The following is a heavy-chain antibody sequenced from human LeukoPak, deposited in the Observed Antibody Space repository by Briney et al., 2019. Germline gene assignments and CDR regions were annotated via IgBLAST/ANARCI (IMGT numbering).Heavy chain of an antibody. CDR2: IIPIFGTA. V-gene: IGHV1-69*05. Sequence: SLKVSSTPSQGTFSSYAISWVRQAPGQGLEWMGGIIPIFGTANYAQKFQGRVTITTDESTNTAYMEPSSLRSEDTAVYYCARLSFLEDSNWFDPWGQGTLVTVSS. CDR3: ARLSFLEDSNWFDP. CDR1: QGTFSSYA. J-gene: IGHJ5*02. D-gene: IGHD3-3*01.